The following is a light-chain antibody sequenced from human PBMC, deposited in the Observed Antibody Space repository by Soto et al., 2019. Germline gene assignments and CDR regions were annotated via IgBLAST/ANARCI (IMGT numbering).Light chain of an antibody. V-gene: IGKV3-11*01. CDR2: DAS. CDR1: QSVSSY. CDR3: QQRSNWPRT. J-gene: IGKJ1*01. Sequence: EIVLTQSPATLSLSPGERATLSCRASQSVSSYLAWSQQKPGQAHRLLIYDASNRATGIPARFSGSGSGTDFTLTISSLEHEDFAVYYCQQRSNWPRTVGQGTKVEIK.